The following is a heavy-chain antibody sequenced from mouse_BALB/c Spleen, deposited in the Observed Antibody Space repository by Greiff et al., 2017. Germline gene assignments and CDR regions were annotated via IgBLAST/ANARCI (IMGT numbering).Heavy chain of an antibody. CDR1: GYTFTSYW. CDR2: IYPGDGDT. D-gene: IGHD4-1*01. Sequence: VQLQQSAAELARPGASVKLSCKASGYTFTSYWMQWVKQRPGQGLEWIGAIYPGDGDTRYTQKFKGKATLTADKSSSTAYMQLSSLASEDSAVYYCARRTGTDYAMDYWGQGTSVTVSS. J-gene: IGHJ4*01. V-gene: IGHV1-87*01. CDR3: ARRTGTDYAMDY.